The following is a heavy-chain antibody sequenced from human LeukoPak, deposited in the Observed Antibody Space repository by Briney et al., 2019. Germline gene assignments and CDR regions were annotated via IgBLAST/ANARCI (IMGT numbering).Heavy chain of an antibody. CDR3: AKGPSVDVVSSSSWYGGVY. J-gene: IGHJ4*02. V-gene: IGHV3-23*01. D-gene: IGHD6-13*01. CDR1: GFTFSNYA. CDR2: ISGSGGNT. Sequence: GGSLRLSCAASGFTFSNYAMTWVRQAPGKGLEWVSSISGSGGNTYYADSVKGRFTISRDNSKNTLYLQMNSLRAEDTAVYYCAKGPSVDVVSSSSWYGGVYWGQGTLVTVSS.